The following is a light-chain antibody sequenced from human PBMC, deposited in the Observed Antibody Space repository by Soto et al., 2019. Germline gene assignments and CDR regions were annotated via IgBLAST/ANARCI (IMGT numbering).Light chain of an antibody. CDR1: SSDIGSYNY. Sequence: QSALTQPASVSRSPGQSITISCTGTSSDIGSYNYVSWYQQYPGKAPKLMIYDVSNRPSGVSNRFSGSKSGNTASLTISGLQPADEADYYCSSCTTISTYVFGTGTKVTVL. J-gene: IGLJ1*01. CDR3: SSCTTISTYV. V-gene: IGLV2-14*01. CDR2: DVS.